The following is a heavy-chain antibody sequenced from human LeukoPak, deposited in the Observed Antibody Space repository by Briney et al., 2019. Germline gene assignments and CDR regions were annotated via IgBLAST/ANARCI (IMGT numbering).Heavy chain of an antibody. CDR2: ISTDNGRT. D-gene: IGHD3-3*01. Sequence: ASVNVSCKASGYTLTSYGISWVGQAPGQGLEWLGVISTDNGRTNYAEKLQGRVTLTTDTSTSTAYMELRSLRSDDTAVYCGARWEWYRSTRYWDRYYDGMDVWGQGTTVTVS. CDR3: ARWEWYRSTRYWDRYYDGMDV. J-gene: IGHJ6*02. V-gene: IGHV1-18*01. CDR1: GYTLTSYG.